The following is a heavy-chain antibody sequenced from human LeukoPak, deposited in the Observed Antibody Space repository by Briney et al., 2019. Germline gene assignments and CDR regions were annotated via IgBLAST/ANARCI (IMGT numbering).Heavy chain of an antibody. CDR2: ISSSSSTI. CDR1: GFTFSSYN. Sequence: PGGSLRLSCAASGFTFSSYNMNWVRQAPGKGLEWVSYISSSSSTIYYADSVKGRFTISRDNAKNSLYLQMNSLRAEDTAVYYCARVPSDYWGQGTLVTVSS. J-gene: IGHJ4*02. CDR3: ARVPSDY. V-gene: IGHV3-48*01.